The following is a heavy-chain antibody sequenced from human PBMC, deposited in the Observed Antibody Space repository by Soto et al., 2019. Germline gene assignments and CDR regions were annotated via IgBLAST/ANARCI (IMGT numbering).Heavy chain of an antibody. CDR3: ATNTETSSRWYLAPFDL. V-gene: IGHV1-3*01. CDR2: INAGDGNT. D-gene: IGHD6-19*01. CDR1: GYTFTSYA. Sequence: ASVKVSCKASGYTFTSYAMHWVRQAPGQRLEWMGWINAGDGNTKYSQKFQGRVTMTEDTSTDTAYMELSSLRSEDTAVYYCATNTETSSRWYLAPFDLWGRGTLVTVSS. J-gene: IGHJ2*01.